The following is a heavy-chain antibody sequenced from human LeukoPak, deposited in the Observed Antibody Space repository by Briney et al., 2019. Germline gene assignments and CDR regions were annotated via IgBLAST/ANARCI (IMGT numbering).Heavy chain of an antibody. CDR1: GGFISSYY. D-gene: IGHD2-2*01. V-gene: IGHV4-59*01. CDR2: IYYSGST. CDR3: ARTVPVPWAPFDY. J-gene: IGHJ4*02. Sequence: PSETLSLTCTVSGGFISSYYWSWIRQPPGKGLELIGYIYYSGSTNYNPSLKSRVTISVDTSKNQFSLKLSSVTAADTAVYYCARTVPVPWAPFDYWGQGTLVTVSS.